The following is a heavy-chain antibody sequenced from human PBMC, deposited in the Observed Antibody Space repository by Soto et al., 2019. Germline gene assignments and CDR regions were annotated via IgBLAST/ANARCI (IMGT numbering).Heavy chain of an antibody. J-gene: IGHJ4*02. V-gene: IGHV3-30*18. D-gene: IGHD6-19*01. CDR1: GFTFGNYG. CDR2: ISYDGSQK. Sequence: QPGGSLRLSCEASGFTFGNYGMHWVRQAPDRGLEWMAFISYDGSQKYYGDSVKGRFTISRDNSKNTLSLRMISLRTEDTSVYYCAKEAPGGWHFFDTWGQGTLVTVSS. CDR3: AKEAPGGWHFFDT.